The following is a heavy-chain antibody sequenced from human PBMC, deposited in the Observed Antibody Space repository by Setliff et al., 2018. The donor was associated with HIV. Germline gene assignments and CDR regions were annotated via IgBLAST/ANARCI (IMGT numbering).Heavy chain of an antibody. J-gene: IGHJ4*02. CDR2: ISHTGST. Sequence: SETLSLTCTVSGGSISGFYWSWIRQSPGNGLEWIGYISHTGSTNFNPSLKSRVSMSVDLSKNQFSLHLVSVTAADTAMYYCARYDGYKVSFDNWGPGTLVTVSS. CDR3: ARYDGYKVSFDN. V-gene: IGHV4-59*12. CDR1: GGSISGFY. D-gene: IGHD5-18*01.